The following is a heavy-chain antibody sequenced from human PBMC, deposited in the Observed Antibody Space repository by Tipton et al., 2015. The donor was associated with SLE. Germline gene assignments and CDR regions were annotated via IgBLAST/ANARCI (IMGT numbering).Heavy chain of an antibody. CDR3: ARIGAAAGAFDY. V-gene: IGHV3-48*03. CDR1: GFIFSSYE. J-gene: IGHJ4*02. CDR2: ISTSGSIL. D-gene: IGHD6-13*01. Sequence: QLVQSGGGLVQPGGSLRLSCAASGFIFSSYEMNWVRQAPGKGLEWVSYISTSGSILYYGDSVKGRFTISRDNAKNSLYLQMDCLRAEDTAVYYCARIGAAAGAFDYWGQGTLVTVSS.